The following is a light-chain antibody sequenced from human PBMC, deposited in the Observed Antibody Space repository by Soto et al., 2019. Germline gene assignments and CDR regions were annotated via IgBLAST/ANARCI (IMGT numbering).Light chain of an antibody. CDR3: QQYNSYWT. CDR1: QSISNY. J-gene: IGKJ1*01. V-gene: IGKV1-5*01. CDR2: DAS. Sequence: DIQMTQSPPSLSASVGDRVTITCRASQSISNYLNWYQQKPGKAPKLLIYDASSLESGVPSRFSGSGSGTEFTLTISSLQPDDFATYYCQQYNSYWTFGQGTKVEIK.